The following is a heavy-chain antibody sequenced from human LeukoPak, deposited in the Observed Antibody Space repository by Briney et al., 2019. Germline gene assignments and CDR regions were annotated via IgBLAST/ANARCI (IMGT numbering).Heavy chain of an antibody. J-gene: IGHJ5*02. CDR1: GYNFTSYW. CDR3: ARGGGWFDP. D-gene: IGHD3-16*01. V-gene: IGHV5-51*01. Sequence: GESLKISCKASGYNFTSYWIAWVRQLSGKDLEWMGIIYAGDSDTRYSPAFQGQVTISVDRSMSTAYLQWSTLKASDTAMYYCARGGGWFDPWGQGTLVTVSS. CDR2: IYAGDSDT.